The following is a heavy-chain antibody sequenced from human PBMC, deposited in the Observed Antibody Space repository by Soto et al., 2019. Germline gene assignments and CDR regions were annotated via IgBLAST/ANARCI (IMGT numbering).Heavy chain of an antibody. V-gene: IGHV1-3*01. J-gene: IGHJ3*02. CDR2: INAGNGNT. CDR1: GYTFTSYA. CDR3: ARSGYSYGHWAFDI. Sequence: ASVKVSCKASGYTFTSYATHWVRQAPGQRLEWMGWINAGNGNTKYSQKFQGRVTITRDTSASTAYMELSSLRSEDTAVYYCARSGYSYGHWAFDIWGQGTMVTVSS. D-gene: IGHD5-18*01.